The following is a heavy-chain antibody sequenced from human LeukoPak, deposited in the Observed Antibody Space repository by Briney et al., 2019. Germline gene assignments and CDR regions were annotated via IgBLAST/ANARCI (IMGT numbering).Heavy chain of an antibody. V-gene: IGHV4-34*01. CDR2: INHSGST. Sequence: SETLSLTCAVYVGSFSGYYWSWISQPPGKGLEWIGEINHSGSTNYNSSLKSRVTISVDTSKNQFSLKLSSVTAADTAVYYCARGYYGSGSHCCHMDVWGKGTTITLS. CDR1: VGSFSGYY. D-gene: IGHD3-10*01. J-gene: IGHJ6*03. CDR3: ARGYYGSGSHCCHMDV.